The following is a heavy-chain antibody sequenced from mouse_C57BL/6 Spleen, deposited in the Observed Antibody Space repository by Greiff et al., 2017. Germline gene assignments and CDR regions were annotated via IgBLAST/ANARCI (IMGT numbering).Heavy chain of an antibody. CDR3: AKGGVVGFDY. V-gene: IGHV3-6*01. D-gene: IGHD1-1*01. CDR2: ISYDGSN. CDR1: GYSITSGYY. J-gene: IGHJ2*01. Sequence: VQLQQSGPGLVKPSQSLSLTCSVTGYSITSGYYWNWIRQFPGNKLEWMGYISYDGSNNYNPSLKNRISITRDTSTNQFFLKLNSVTTEDTATYYGAKGGVVGFDYWGQGTTLTVSS.